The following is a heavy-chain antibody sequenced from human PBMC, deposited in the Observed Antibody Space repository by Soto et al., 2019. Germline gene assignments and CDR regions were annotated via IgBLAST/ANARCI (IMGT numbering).Heavy chain of an antibody. CDR1: GYTFTGYY. CDR2: INPNSGGT. V-gene: IGHV1-2*02. CDR3: AREDCSSTSCYERWFDP. Sequence: ASVKVSCKASGYTFTGYYMHWVRQAPGQGLEWMGWINPNSGGTNYAQKFQGRVTMTRDTSISTAYMELSRLRSDDTAVYYCAREDCSSTSCYERWFDPWGQGTLVTVSS. J-gene: IGHJ5*02. D-gene: IGHD2-2*01.